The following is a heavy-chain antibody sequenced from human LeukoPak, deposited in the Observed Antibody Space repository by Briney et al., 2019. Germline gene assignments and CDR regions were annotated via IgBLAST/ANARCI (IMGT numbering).Heavy chain of an antibody. CDR3: ARAAASDY. Sequence: ASVKASCKTSGYTFTTYAIHWVRQTPGQGLEWMGWINTNTGNPAYAQGFTGRFVFSLDTSVSTAYLQISSLEAEDTAVYYCARAAASDYWGQGTLVTVSS. CDR1: GYTFTTYA. J-gene: IGHJ4*02. V-gene: IGHV7-4-1*02. D-gene: IGHD2-15*01. CDR2: INTNTGNP.